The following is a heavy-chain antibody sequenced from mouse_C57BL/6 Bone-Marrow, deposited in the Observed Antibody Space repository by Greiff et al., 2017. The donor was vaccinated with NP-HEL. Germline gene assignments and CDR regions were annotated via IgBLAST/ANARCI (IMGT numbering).Heavy chain of an antibody. D-gene: IGHD1-1*01. V-gene: IGHV1-80*01. Sequence: QVQLQQSGAELVKPGASVKISCKASGYAFSSYWMNWVKQRPGKGLEWIGQIYPGDGDTNYNGKFKGKATLTADKSSSTAYMQLSSLTSEDSAVYYCARRHYYGSSPYYFDYWGQGTTLTVSS. CDR2: IYPGDGDT. CDR1: GYAFSSYW. CDR3: ARRHYYGSSPYYFDY. J-gene: IGHJ2*01.